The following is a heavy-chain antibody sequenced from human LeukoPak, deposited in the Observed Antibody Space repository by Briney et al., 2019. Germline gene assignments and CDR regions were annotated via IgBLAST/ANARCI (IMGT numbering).Heavy chain of an antibody. J-gene: IGHJ6*03. CDR1: GFTFSSYS. V-gene: IGHV3-21*01. D-gene: IGHD6-13*01. CDR3: ASAPRTRGLLAAAEPHYYYYYMDV. Sequence: GGSLRLSCAASGFTFSSYSMNWVRQAPGKGLEWVSSISSSSSYIYYADSVKGRFTISRDNAKNSLYLQMNSLRAEDTAVYYCASAPRTRGLLAAAEPHYYYYYMDVWGKGTTVTVSS. CDR2: ISSSSSYI.